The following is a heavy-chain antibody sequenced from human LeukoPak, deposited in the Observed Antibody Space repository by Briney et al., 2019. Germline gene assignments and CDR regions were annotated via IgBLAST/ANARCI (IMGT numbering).Heavy chain of an antibody. D-gene: IGHD2-8*01. CDR3: AREDAGVRDAFDI. CDR2: INPNSGGT. V-gene: IGHV1-2*02. CDR1: GHTFTDYY. Sequence: ASVQVSCMASGHTFTDYYLNWVRQAPGKGLEWMGWINPNSGGTNYEQKFQGRVTMTRDTSISTAYMELSRLRSDDTAVYYCAREDAGVRDAFDIWGQGTMVTVSS. J-gene: IGHJ3*02.